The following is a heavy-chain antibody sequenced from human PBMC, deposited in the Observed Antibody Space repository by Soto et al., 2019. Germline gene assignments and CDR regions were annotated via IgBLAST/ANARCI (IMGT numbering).Heavy chain of an antibody. D-gene: IGHD3-22*01. CDR3: ANVGGKYYYESSGHSNHAMDV. V-gene: IGHV4-59*01. CDR1: GGPIRSYC. CDR2: IYDSGNT. J-gene: IGHJ6*02. Sequence: SETLSLTCTVSGGPIRSYCWSWIRQPPGKGLEWIGHIYDSGNTDYNPSLKSRVTRSVDTSKNQVCLKLSSVTTADTAVYYCANVGGKYYYESSGHSNHAMDVWGQGTTVTVSS.